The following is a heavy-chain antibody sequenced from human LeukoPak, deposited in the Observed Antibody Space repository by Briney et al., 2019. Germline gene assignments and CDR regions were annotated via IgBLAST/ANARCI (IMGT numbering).Heavy chain of an antibody. D-gene: IGHD2-2*01. Sequence: ASVKVSCKVSGYTLTELSMHWVRQAPGKGLEWMGGFDPEDGETIYAQKFQGRVTMTEDTSTDTAYMELGSLRSEDTAVYYCATLGDCSSTSCYYWGQGTLVTVSS. CDR2: FDPEDGET. V-gene: IGHV1-24*01. J-gene: IGHJ4*02. CDR3: ATLGDCSSTSCYY. CDR1: GYTLTELS.